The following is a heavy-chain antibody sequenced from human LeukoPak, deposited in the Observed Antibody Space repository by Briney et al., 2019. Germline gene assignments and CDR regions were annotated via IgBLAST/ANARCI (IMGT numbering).Heavy chain of an antibody. D-gene: IGHD1-1*01. CDR1: GGSISSYY. V-gene: IGHV4-4*07. J-gene: IGHJ5*02. Sequence: SETLSLTCTVSGGSISSYYWSWIRQPAGKGLEWIGRIYTSGSTNYNPSLKSRVTMSVDTSKNQFSPKLSSVTAADTAVYYCARVSGTTGTTNWFDPWGQGTLVTVSS. CDR3: ARVSGTTGTTNWFDP. CDR2: IYTSGST.